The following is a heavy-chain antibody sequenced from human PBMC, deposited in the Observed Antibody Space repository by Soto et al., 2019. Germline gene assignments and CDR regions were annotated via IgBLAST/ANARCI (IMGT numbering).Heavy chain of an antibody. CDR3: ARDDPGFCSGGRCKYCSGMDV. J-gene: IGHJ6*04. CDR1: GGTFSTYA. CDR2: IIPFFGTV. Sequence: QVQLVQSGAEVKKPGSPVKVSCKASGGTFSTYAITWVRQAPGHGLEWMGTIIPFFGTVKYAQNFQGRVIITADESTSTGYMGVSSLKAEDTAVFYCARDDPGFCSGGRCKYCSGMDVWGKGTSVTVSS. D-gene: IGHD2-15*01. V-gene: IGHV1-69*15.